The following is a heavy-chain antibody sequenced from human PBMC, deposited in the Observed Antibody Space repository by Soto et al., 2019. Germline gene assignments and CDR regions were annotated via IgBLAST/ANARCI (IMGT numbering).Heavy chain of an antibody. CDR3: ARGTRAVLMVYDVVVVAASRQTFDY. Sequence: ASVKVSCKASGYTFTSYDINWVRQATGQGLEWMGWMNPNSGNTGYAQKFQGRVTMTRNNSISTAYMELSSLRSEDTAVYYCARGTRAVLMVYDVVVVAASRQTFDYWGQGTLVTVSS. CDR2: MNPNSGNT. D-gene: IGHD2-15*01. J-gene: IGHJ4*02. CDR1: GYTFTSYD. V-gene: IGHV1-8*01.